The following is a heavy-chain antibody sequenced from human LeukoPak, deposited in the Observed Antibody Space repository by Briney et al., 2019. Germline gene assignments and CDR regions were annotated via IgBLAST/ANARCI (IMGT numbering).Heavy chain of an antibody. CDR1: GGSVSSGIYY. CDR3: ARQNGDYFDY. CDR2: IYYSGST. D-gene: IGHD4-17*01. J-gene: IGHJ4*02. Sequence: PSETLSLTCTVSGGSVSSGIYYWSWIRQPPGKGLEWIGYIYYSGSTYYNPSLKSRVTISVDTSKNQFSLKLSSVTAADTAVYYCARQNGDYFDYWGQGTLVTVSS. V-gene: IGHV4-30-4*08.